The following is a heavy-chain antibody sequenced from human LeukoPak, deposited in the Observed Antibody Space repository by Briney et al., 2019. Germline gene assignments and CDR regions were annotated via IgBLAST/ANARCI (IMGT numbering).Heavy chain of an antibody. D-gene: IGHD6-13*01. CDR1: GFTFSSYG. CDR2: IWYGGSNK. V-gene: IGHV3-30*02. J-gene: IGHJ3*02. CDR3: AKGGIAALMGAFDI. Sequence: GGSLRLSCAASGFTFSSYGMHWVRQAPGKGLEWVAVIWYGGSNKYYADSVKGRFTISRDNSKNTLYLQMNSLRAEDTAVYYCAKGGIAALMGAFDIWGQGTMVTVSS.